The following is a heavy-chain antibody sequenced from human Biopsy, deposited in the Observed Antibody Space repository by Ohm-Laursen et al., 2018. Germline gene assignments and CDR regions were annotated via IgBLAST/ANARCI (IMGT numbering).Heavy chain of an antibody. CDR1: GDSIRNYY. V-gene: IGHV4-4*07. J-gene: IGHJ3*02. D-gene: IGHD1-26*01. CDR2: IYPGGGT. CDR3: AGIVLGPTNDAFGI. Sequence: SDTLSLTCTVSGDSIRNYYWGWIRQAAGKGLEWIGRIYPGGGTIYNPSLKSRVTMSVDTSKSHFSLNLNSVTAADTAVYYCAGIVLGPTNDAFGIWGQGTMVTVSS.